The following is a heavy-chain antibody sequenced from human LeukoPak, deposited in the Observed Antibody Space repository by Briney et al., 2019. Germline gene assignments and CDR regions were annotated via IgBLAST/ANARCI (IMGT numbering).Heavy chain of an antibody. V-gene: IGHV3-53*04. CDR2: IYSGGST. CDR3: ARALSIVEDYYYYGMDV. Sequence: GGSLRLSCAASGFTVSSNYMSWVRQAPGKGLEWVSVIYSGGSTYYADSVKGRFTISRHNSKNTLYLQMNGLRAEDTAVYYCARALSIVEDYYYYGMDVWGQGTTVTVSS. J-gene: IGHJ6*02. D-gene: IGHD3-22*01. CDR1: GFTVSSNY.